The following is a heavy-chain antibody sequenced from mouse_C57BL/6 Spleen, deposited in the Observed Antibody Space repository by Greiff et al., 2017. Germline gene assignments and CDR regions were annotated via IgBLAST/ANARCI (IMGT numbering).Heavy chain of an antibody. CDR3: ARSDSSVWFAY. J-gene: IGHJ3*01. V-gene: IGHV5-2*01. Sequence: EVQGVESGGGLVQPGESLKLSCESNEYEFPSHDMSLVRKTPEKRLELVAAINRDGGSTSYPDTMERRFIISRDNTKKTLYLQVSSLRSEDTALDYCARSDSSVWFAYGGQGTLGTVSA. CDR2: INRDGGST. CDR1: EYEFPSHD. D-gene: IGHD3-2*02.